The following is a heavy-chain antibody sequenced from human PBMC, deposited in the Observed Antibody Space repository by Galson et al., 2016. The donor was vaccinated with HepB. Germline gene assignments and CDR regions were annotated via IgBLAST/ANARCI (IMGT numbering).Heavy chain of an antibody. CDR1: GGSLSSSDYY. D-gene: IGHD3-3*01. CDR3: VRQRRYYDFWSGSYMGDAMDV. CDR2: VYYGGSN. Sequence: SETLSLTCAVSGGSLSSSDYYGGWIRRPPGKGLEWIGSVYYGGSNHYSPSLKSRVTISLDTSKNQLSLNLSSVTAADTAVYYCVRQRRYYDFWSGSYMGDAMDVWGQGTTVTVSS. J-gene: IGHJ6*02. V-gene: IGHV4-39*01.